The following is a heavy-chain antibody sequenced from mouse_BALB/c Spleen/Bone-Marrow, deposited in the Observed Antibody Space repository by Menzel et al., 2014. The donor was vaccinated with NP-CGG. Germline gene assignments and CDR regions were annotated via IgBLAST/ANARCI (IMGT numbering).Heavy chain of an antibody. Sequence: VKLAESGAELEKPGASVKLSCTASGYTFTSYYMYWAKQRPGKGLEWIGEINPSNGGTNFNEKFNSKATMTVNKSSSTAYMQLSSLTSEDSAVYYCTRREYYRYDRSMDYWGQGTSVTVSS. D-gene: IGHD2-14*01. CDR2: INPSNGGT. CDR3: TRREYYRYDRSMDY. J-gene: IGHJ4*01. CDR1: GYTFTSYY. V-gene: IGHV1S81*02.